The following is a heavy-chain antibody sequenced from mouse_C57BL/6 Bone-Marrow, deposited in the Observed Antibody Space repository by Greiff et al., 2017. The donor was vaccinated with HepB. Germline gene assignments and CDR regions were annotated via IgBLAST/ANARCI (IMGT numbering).Heavy chain of an antibody. J-gene: IGHJ2*01. D-gene: IGHD1-1*01. CDR3: ARFGTVVGEFDY. Sequence: VKLVESGAELARPGASVKLSCKASGYTFTSYGISWVKQRTGQGLEWIGEIYPRSGNTYYNEKFKGKATLTADKSSSTAYMELRSLTSEDSAVYFCARFGTVVGEFDYWGQGTTLTVSS. CDR1: GYTFTSYG. V-gene: IGHV1-81*01. CDR2: IYPRSGNT.